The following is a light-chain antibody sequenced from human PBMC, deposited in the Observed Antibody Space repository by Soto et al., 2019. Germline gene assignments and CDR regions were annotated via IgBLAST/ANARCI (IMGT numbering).Light chain of an antibody. V-gene: IGLV4-69*02. CDR1: SGHSSYA. Sequence: QLVLTQSPSASASLGASVKLTCTLSSGHSSYAIAWHQQQPEKGPRYLMKLNSDGSHSKGDGIPDRFSGSSSGAERYLTISSLQSEDEADYYCQIWGAGFREFGGGTKVTVL. CDR2: LNSDGSH. CDR3: QIWGAGFRE. J-gene: IGLJ3*02.